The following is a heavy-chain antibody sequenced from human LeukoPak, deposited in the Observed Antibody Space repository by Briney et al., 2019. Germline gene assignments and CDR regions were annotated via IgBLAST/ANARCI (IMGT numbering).Heavy chain of an antibody. CDR1: GFTLSSNY. J-gene: IGHJ6*03. D-gene: IGHD3-16*02. Sequence: PGGSLRLSCAASGFTLSSNYMSWVRQAPGKGLEWVSVIYSGGSTHYADSVKGRFTISRDNSKNTLYLQMNSLRAEDTAVYYCARRSYRSYMDVWGKGTTVTVSS. CDR2: IYSGGST. CDR3: ARRSYRSYMDV. V-gene: IGHV3-53*01.